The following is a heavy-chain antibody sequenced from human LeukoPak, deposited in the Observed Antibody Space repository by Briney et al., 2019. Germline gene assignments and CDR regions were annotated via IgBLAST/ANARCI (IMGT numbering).Heavy chain of an antibody. Sequence: GGSLRLSCVPSGFSFSNYAMSWVRQAPGKGLEWVANIKQDGSEKYYVDSVKGRFTISRDNAKNSLYLQMNSLRAEDTAVYYCVRVAGFFDFWGQGTLVTVSS. J-gene: IGHJ4*02. CDR2: IKQDGSEK. CDR1: GFSFSNYA. CDR3: VRVAGFFDF. D-gene: IGHD3-10*01. V-gene: IGHV3-7*01.